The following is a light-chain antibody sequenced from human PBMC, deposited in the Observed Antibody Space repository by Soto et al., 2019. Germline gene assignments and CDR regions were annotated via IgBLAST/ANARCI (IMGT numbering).Light chain of an antibody. CDR2: DVG. V-gene: IGLV2-14*01. Sequence: QSALTQPASVSGSPGQSITISCTGTSSDVGGYNYVSWYQQHPGKAPKLLISDVGNRPSGVSNRFSGSKSGNTASLTFSGLQAEDEADYYCSSYSSSSTPYVFGTGTKLTVL. CDR1: SSDVGGYNY. J-gene: IGLJ1*01. CDR3: SSYSSSSTPYV.